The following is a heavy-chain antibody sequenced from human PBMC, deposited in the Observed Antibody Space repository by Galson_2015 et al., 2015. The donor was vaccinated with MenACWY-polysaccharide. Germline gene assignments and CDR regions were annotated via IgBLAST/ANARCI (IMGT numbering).Heavy chain of an antibody. J-gene: IGHJ4*02. CDR3: ARVRYSTGKYQFDY. CDR1: GFTFTSYA. V-gene: IGHV3-23*01. Sequence: SLRLSCAASGFTFTSYAMSWVRQAPGKGLEWVSTIVGSGSNTHYADSVKGRFTISRDNSKNTLSLQMNSLRDEDTAVYYCARVRYSTGKYQFDYWGQGTLVAVSS. CDR2: IVGSGSNT. D-gene: IGHD2-2*01.